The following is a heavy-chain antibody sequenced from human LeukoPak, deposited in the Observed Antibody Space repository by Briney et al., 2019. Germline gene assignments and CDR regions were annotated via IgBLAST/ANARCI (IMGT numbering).Heavy chain of an antibody. Sequence: SETLSLTCTVSGGSISSGDYYWSWIRQPPGKGLEWIGNIHHSGSTYYNPSLKSRVTISVDTSKNQFSLRLSSVTAADTAVYFCARDLAPFDYWGQGTLVTVSS. CDR1: GGSISSGDYY. J-gene: IGHJ4*02. CDR2: IHHSGST. CDR3: ARDLAPFDY. D-gene: IGHD2-21*01. V-gene: IGHV4-39*07.